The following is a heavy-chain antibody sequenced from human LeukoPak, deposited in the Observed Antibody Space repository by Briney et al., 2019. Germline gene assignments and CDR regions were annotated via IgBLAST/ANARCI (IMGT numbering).Heavy chain of an antibody. J-gene: IGHJ4*02. D-gene: IGHD4-17*01. CDR2: ISSSSSYI. CDR1: GFTFSSYS. V-gene: IGHV3-21*01. CDR3: ARTADYGDYALDY. Sequence: GSLRLSCAASGFTFSSYSMNWVRQAPGKGLKWVSSISSSSSYIYYADSVKGRFTISRDNAKNSLYLQMNSLRAEDTAVYYCARTADYGDYALDYWGQGTLVTVSS.